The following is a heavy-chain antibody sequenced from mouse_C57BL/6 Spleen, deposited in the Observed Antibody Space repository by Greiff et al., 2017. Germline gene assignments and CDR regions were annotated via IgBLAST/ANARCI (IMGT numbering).Heavy chain of an antibody. Sequence: EVQGVESGGGLVKPGGSLKLSCAASGFTFSDYGMHWVRQAPEKGLEWVAYISSGSSTIYYADTVKGRFSISRDNAKNTLFLQRTSLRSEDTAMYYCAREKAYYSNSWFAYWGQGTLVTVSA. CDR1: GFTFSDYG. V-gene: IGHV5-17*01. CDR2: ISSGSSTI. CDR3: AREKAYYSNSWFAY. D-gene: IGHD2-5*01. J-gene: IGHJ3*01.